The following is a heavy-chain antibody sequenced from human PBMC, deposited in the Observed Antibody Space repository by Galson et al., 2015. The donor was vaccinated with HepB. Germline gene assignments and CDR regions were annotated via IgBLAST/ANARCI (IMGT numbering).Heavy chain of an antibody. J-gene: IGHJ4*02. D-gene: IGHD4-23*01. CDR2: VFYSGTT. V-gene: IGHV4-39*01. Sequence: ETLSLTCTVSGGSISTGSYYWGWTRQPPGKGLEWIGSVFYSGTTDYNPSLNSRVTISLDTSKNQFSLRLTSVTAADTPLYYCTRSHGGYWGQGTLVTVSS. CDR3: TRSHGGY. CDR1: GGSISTGSYY.